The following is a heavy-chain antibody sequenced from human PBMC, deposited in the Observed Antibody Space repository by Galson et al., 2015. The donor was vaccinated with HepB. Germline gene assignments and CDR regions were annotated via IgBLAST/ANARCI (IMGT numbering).Heavy chain of an antibody. CDR2: IRSKAYGGTT. J-gene: IGHJ3*02. CDR3: TQASGYDSTDDAFDI. Sequence: LRLSCAASGFTFGDYAMSWVRQAPGKGLEWVGFIRSKAYGGTTEYAASVKGRFTISRDDSKSIAYLQMDSLKTEDTAVYYCTQASGYDSTDDAFDIWGQGTMVTVSS. V-gene: IGHV3-49*04. CDR1: GFTFGDYA. D-gene: IGHD5-12*01.